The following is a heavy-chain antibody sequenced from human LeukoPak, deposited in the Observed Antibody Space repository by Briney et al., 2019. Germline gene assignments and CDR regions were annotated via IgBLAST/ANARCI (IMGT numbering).Heavy chain of an antibody. CDR1: GFTFGDYA. CDR3: ARPIAQLAPGQGYYYYMDV. D-gene: IGHD6-13*01. Sequence: GGSLRLSCAASGFTFGDYAMSWFRQAPGKGLEWVSYISSSGSTIYYADSVKGRFTISRDNAKNSLYLQMNSLRAEDTAVYYCARPIAQLAPGQGYYYYMDVWGKGTTVTVSS. J-gene: IGHJ6*03. V-gene: IGHV3-11*04. CDR2: ISSSGSTI.